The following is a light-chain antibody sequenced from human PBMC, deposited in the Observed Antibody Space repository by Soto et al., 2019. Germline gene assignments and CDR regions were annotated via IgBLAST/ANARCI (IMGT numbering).Light chain of an antibody. CDR1: QSVTSSY. J-gene: IGKJ4*02. V-gene: IGKV3-20*01. Sequence: EIVLTQSPGTLSLSPGERATLSCRASQSVTSSYLAWYQQKPGQAPRLLIYGASSRATGIPDRFSGSGSGTDFHLTISRLEPEDFAVYYCQQYGSSTLTFGGGTKVEIK. CDR3: QQYGSSTLT. CDR2: GAS.